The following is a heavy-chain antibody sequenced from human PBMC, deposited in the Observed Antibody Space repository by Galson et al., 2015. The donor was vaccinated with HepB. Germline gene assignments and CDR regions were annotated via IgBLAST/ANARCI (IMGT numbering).Heavy chain of an antibody. CDR2: ISGSGGST. CDR1: GFTFSSYV. Sequence: SLRLSCAASGFTFSSYVMSWVRPAPGKGLEWVSAISGSGGSTYYADSVKGRFTISRDNSKNTLYLQMNSLRAEDTAVYYCAAVTMIVVGGFDYWGQGTLVTVSS. V-gene: IGHV3-23*01. D-gene: IGHD3-22*01. J-gene: IGHJ4*02. CDR3: AAVTMIVVGGFDY.